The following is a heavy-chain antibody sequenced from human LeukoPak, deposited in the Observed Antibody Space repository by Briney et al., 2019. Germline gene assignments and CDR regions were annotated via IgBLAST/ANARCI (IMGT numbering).Heavy chain of an antibody. D-gene: IGHD2-2*01. J-gene: IGHJ4*02. CDR1: GFTFNTYA. V-gene: IGHV3-30*04. Sequence: GGSLRLSCAASGFTFNTYAMHWVRQAPGKGLEWVALISYDGSYKFHADSVKGRFTISRDNSKNTLYLQMNSLRAEDTAVYYCAKGYCSSTSCRYFDYWGQGTLVTVSS. CDR2: ISYDGSYK. CDR3: AKGYCSSTSCRYFDY.